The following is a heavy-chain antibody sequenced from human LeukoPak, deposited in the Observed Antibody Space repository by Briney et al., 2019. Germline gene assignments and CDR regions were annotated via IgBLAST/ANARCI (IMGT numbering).Heavy chain of an antibody. CDR2: IKQGGSEK. CDR3: ARMADGDYGDSRMYYFDY. Sequence: GGSLRLSCAASGFTFSSYWMSWVRQAPGKGLEWVANIKQGGSEKYYVDSVKGRFTISRDNAKNSLYLQMNSLRAEDTAVYYCARMADGDYGDSRMYYFDYWGQGTLVTVPS. CDR1: GFTFSSYW. V-gene: IGHV3-7*01. D-gene: IGHD4-17*01. J-gene: IGHJ4*02.